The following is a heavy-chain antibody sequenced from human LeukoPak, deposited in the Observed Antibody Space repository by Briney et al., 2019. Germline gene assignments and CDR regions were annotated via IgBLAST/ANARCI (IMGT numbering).Heavy chain of an antibody. CDR3: AKDYYALLWFGEFNRKYYFDY. CDR1: GFPLRSYA. V-gene: IGHV3-23*01. Sequence: GGSLRLSCAASGFPLRSYAMSWVRQAPGKGLEWVSAISGSGGSTYYADSVKGRFTISRDNSKNTLYLQMNSLRAEDTAVYYCAKDYYALLWFGEFNRKYYFDYWGQGTLVTVSS. CDR2: ISGSGGST. J-gene: IGHJ4*02. D-gene: IGHD3-10*01.